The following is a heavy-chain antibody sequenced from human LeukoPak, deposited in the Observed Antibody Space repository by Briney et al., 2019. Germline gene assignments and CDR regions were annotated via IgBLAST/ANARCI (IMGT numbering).Heavy chain of an antibody. V-gene: IGHV3-7*01. Sequence: GGSLRLSCAASGFTFSTYWMSWVRQAPGKGLEWVANIKQDESEKYYVDSVKGRFTISRDNAKKSLYLQMNSLRAEDTAVYYCARFQRGDYYDSSGPLGFDYWGQGTLVTVSS. CDR1: GFTFSTYW. CDR2: IKQDESEK. D-gene: IGHD3-22*01. J-gene: IGHJ4*02. CDR3: ARFQRGDYYDSSGPLGFDY.